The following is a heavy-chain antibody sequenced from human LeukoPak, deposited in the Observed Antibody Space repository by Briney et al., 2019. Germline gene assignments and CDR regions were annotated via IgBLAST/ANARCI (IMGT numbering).Heavy chain of an antibody. CDR1: GFTFSSYW. J-gene: IGHJ4*02. D-gene: IGHD3-10*01. CDR2: IKQDGSEK. CDR3: ARDRDYYGSGSSYDY. Sequence: PGGSLRLSCAASGFTFSSYWMSWVRQAPGKGLEWVANIKQDGSEKYYVESVKGRFTISRDNAKNSLYLQMNSLRAEDTAVYYCARDRDYYGSGSSYDYWGQGTLVTVSS. V-gene: IGHV3-7*01.